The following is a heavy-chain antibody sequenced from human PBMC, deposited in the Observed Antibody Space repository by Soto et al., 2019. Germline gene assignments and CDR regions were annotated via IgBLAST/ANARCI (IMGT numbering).Heavy chain of an antibody. V-gene: IGHV3-30-3*01. CDR3: ARNKADYYYYGMDV. CDR1: GFTFSSYA. CDR2: ISYDGSNK. Sequence: QVQLVESGGGVVQPGRSLRLSCAASGFTFSSYAMHWVRQAPGKGLEWVAVISYDGSNKYYADSVKGRFTISRDNSKNTLHLQMNSLRAEDTAVYYCARNKADYYYYGMDVWGQGTTVTVSS. J-gene: IGHJ6*02.